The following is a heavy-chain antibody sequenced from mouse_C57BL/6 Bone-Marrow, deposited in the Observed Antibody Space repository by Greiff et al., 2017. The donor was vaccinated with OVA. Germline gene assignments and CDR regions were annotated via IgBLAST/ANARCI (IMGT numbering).Heavy chain of an antibody. J-gene: IGHJ2*01. V-gene: IGHV1-4*01. CDR2: INPSSGYT. CDR1: GYTFTSYT. CDR3: ASACDY. Sequence: QVQLKESGAELARPGASVKMSCKASGYTFTSYTMNWVKQRPGKGLEWIGYINPSSGYTKYNQKFKDKATLTADKSSSTAYMQLSSLTSEDSAFYYCASACDYWGQGTTLTVSS.